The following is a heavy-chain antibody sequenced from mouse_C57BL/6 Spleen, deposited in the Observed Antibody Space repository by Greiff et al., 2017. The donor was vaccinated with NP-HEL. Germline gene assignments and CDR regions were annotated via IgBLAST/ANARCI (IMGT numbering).Heavy chain of an antibody. J-gene: IGHJ4*01. V-gene: IGHV14-4*01. CDR1: GFNIKDDY. Sequence: VQLQQSGAELVRPGASVKLSCTASGFNIKDDYMHWVKQRPEQGLEWIGWIDPENGDTEYASKFQGKATITADTSSNTAYLQLSSLTSEDTAVYYCTRGYGSSYGGDYWGQGTSVTVSS. D-gene: IGHD1-1*01. CDR2: IDPENGDT. CDR3: TRGYGSSYGGDY.